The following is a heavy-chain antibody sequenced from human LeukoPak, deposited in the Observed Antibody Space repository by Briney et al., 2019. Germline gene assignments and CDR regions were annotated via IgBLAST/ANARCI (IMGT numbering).Heavy chain of an antibody. J-gene: IGHJ4*02. CDR3: VRDLWNYYDSSGYYYEDY. V-gene: IGHV3-74*01. D-gene: IGHD3-22*01. CDR2: INSDGSIT. Sequence: GGSLRLSCAASGFIFSSHWMHWVRQAPGKGLVWVSRINSDGSITSNADSVKGRFTISRDNAKNTLFLQMNSLRAKDTAVYYCVRDLWNYYDSSGYYYEDYWGQGTLVTVSS. CDR1: GFIFSSHW.